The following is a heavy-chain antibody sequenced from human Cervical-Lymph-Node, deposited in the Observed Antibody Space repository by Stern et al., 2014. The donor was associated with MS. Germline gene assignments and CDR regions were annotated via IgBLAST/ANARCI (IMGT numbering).Heavy chain of an antibody. V-gene: IGHV1-2*02. CDR2: VLPKSVYT. CDR3: ARDRDFSSWGDFDY. CDR1: GYTFAGYH. J-gene: IGHJ4*02. Sequence: VQLVQSGAEVKTPGASVKVSCKASGYTFAGYHVQWVRQAPGQGLEWMGWVLPKSVYTIYAQMFQGRVSMTGDTAISTVYMELSGLTFNDTATYYCARDRDFSSWGDFDYWGQGTLVIVSS. D-gene: IGHD6-13*01.